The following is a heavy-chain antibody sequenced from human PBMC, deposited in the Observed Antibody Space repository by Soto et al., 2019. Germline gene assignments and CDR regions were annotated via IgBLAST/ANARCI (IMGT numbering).Heavy chain of an antibody. CDR2: INAGNGNT. D-gene: IGHD3-10*01. J-gene: IGHJ4*02. CDR3: ARDMGFGLSDY. Sequence: QVQLVQSGAEVKKPGASVKVSCKASGYTFTSYAMHWVRQAPGQRLEWMGWINAGNGNTKYSQKFQGRXTXTXYTSASTAYMELSSLRSEDTAVYYCARDMGFGLSDYWGQGTLVTVSS. V-gene: IGHV1-3*01. CDR1: GYTFTSYA.